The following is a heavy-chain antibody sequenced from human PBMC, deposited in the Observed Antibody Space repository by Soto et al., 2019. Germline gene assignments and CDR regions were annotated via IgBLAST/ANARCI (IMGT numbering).Heavy chain of an antibody. J-gene: IGHJ3*02. CDR3: ARGGGVGVAGSAAFDM. V-gene: IGHV1-2*02. CDR1: GYPVTAYY. D-gene: IGHD3-3*01. CDR2: INTATAAA. Sequence: QLHLVQSGAVVKKPGASVTVSCSASGYPVTAYYMHWVRQAPGRGLAWMGGINTATAAAKYKQTFQARVTLPRDTSASIVFRELSGLTAEDSAVFYCARGGGVGVAGSAAFDMWGQGTLVTVSS.